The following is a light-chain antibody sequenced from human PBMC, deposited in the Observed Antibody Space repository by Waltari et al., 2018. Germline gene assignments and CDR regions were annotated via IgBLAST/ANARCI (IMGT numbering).Light chain of an antibody. V-gene: IGLV2-14*03. CDR3: SSYTTTNTPHYV. J-gene: IGLJ1*01. Sequence: QSALTQPASVSGSPGQSITLSCTGSSSDIGGYHYVSWYQQHPGKAPKLIIYDVYNRPSGVSSRFCGAKSGTTASLTISGLQAEDEADYYCSSYTTTNTPHYVFGSGTRVTVL. CDR2: DVY. CDR1: SSDIGGYHY.